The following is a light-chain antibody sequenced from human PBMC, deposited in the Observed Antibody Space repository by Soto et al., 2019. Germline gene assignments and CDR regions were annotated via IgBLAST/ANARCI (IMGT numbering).Light chain of an antibody. J-gene: IGKJ1*01. CDR1: QTISRN. V-gene: IGKV3-15*01. Sequence: EILRTQSPATLSVTPGERVTFSCRASQTISRNLARYQQKPGQAPRVLIYGESTRATDIPGRFSGSGSGTDFALTISGLQSEDSAVYYCQQYYKWPWTFGQGTKVDIK. CDR3: QQYYKWPWT. CDR2: GES.